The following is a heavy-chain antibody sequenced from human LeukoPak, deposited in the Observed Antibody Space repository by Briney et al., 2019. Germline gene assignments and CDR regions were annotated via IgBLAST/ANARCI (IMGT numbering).Heavy chain of an antibody. CDR2: INPSGGST. V-gene: IGHV1-46*01. Sequence: ASVKVSCKASGYTFTSYYMHWVRQAPGQGLEWMGIINPSGGSTSYAQKFQGRVTMTRDMSTSTVYMELSSLRSEDTAVYYCARGLLWFGTPRALIDYWGQGTLVTVSS. CDR3: ARGLLWFGTPRALIDY. J-gene: IGHJ4*02. CDR1: GYTFTSYY. D-gene: IGHD3-10*01.